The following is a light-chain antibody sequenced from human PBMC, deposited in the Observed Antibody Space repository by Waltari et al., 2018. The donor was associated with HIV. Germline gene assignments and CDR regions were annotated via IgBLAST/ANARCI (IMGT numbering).Light chain of an antibody. J-gene: IGLJ2*01. CDR2: DVS. Sequence: QSALTQPRSVSGSPGQSVTISCTGTSSDVVGYNYVSWYQQHPGKAPKFMIYDVSKRPSGVPDRFSGSKSGNTASLTISGLQAEDEADYYCCSYAGNYTFVFGGGTKLTVL. V-gene: IGLV2-11*01. CDR1: SSDVVGYNY. CDR3: CSYAGNYTFV.